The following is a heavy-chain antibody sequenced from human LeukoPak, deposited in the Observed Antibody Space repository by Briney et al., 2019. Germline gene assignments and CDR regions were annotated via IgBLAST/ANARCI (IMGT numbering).Heavy chain of an antibody. J-gene: IGHJ4*02. D-gene: IGHD1-26*01. Sequence: PSETLSLTCTVSGGSITNYYWSWIRQPPGKGLEWIGHIYYSGSADYNPSLKSRVIISVDTSKNQFSLVLSSVTATDTAVYYCARDSPNSGSYYGFDYWGQGTLVTVSS. CDR2: IYYSGSA. V-gene: IGHV4-59*01. CDR3: ARDSPNSGSYYGFDY. CDR1: GGSITNYY.